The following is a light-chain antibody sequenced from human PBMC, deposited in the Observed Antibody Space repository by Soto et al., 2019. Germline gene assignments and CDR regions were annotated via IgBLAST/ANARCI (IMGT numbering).Light chain of an antibody. J-gene: IGKJ1*01. CDR1: QSISNW. CDR2: KAS. CDR3: QQYDNGWT. V-gene: IGKV1-5*03. Sequence: DIQMTQSPPTLSASVGDRVSITCRASQSISNWLAWYQQKPGKAPKLLIYKASSSESGVPSRFSGSGSGTEFTLTISSLQPDDFATYYCQQYDNGWTFGQGTKVEIK.